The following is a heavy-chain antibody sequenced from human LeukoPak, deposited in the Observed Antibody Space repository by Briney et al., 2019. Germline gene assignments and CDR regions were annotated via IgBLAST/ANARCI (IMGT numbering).Heavy chain of an antibody. CDR1: GGTLSSYA. Sequence: SVKVSCKASGGTLSSYAISWVRQAPGQGLEWMGGIIPIFGTANYAQKFQGRVTITADESTSTAYMELSSLRSEDTAVYYCARGSESQLLLFDYWGQGTLVTVSS. CDR3: ARGSESQLLLFDY. D-gene: IGHD2-15*01. CDR2: IIPIFGTA. J-gene: IGHJ4*02. V-gene: IGHV1-69*01.